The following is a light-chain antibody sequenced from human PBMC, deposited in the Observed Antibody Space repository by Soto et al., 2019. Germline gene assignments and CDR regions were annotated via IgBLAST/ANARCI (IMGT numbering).Light chain of an antibody. Sequence: EIVLTQSPGTLSLSPGERGTLSCRASQSISSSYLAWYQQRSGQAPRLLIYGASNRATGIPDRFRGSGSGTDFTLTISRREPDDFAVYFGQQYDSSPWTFGQGTKVEIK. CDR3: QQYDSSPWT. J-gene: IGKJ1*01. CDR2: GAS. CDR1: QSISSSY. V-gene: IGKV3-20*01.